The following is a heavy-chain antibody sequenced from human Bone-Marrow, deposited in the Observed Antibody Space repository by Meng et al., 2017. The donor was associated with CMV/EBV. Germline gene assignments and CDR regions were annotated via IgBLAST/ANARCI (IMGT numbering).Heavy chain of an antibody. CDR3: AKDWWIDTRDY. J-gene: IGHJ4*02. D-gene: IGHD2-15*01. CDR1: GFTFSSYW. CDR2: INSDGSST. Sequence: SGAAAGFTFSSYWMHWVRQAPGKGLVWVSRINSDGSSTSYADSVKGRFTISRDNAKNTLYLQMNSLRAEDTAVYYCAKDWWIDTRDYWGQGTLVTVSS. V-gene: IGHV3-74*01.